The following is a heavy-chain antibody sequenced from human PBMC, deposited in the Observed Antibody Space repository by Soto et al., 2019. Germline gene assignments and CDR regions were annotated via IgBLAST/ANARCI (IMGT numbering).Heavy chain of an antibody. D-gene: IGHD1-26*01. CDR1: GDSFASHW. CDR3: ARYSGSYWHYLDF. CDR2: IYPGDSDT. V-gene: IGHV5-51*01. Sequence: VESLKISCKGSGDSFASHWVAWVRQMPEKGLEWIGTIYPGDSDTKYSSAFRGHVTISADTSVSTAYLQWRSLEATDSAIYYCARYSGSYWHYLDFWGQGTLVTVSS. J-gene: IGHJ4*02.